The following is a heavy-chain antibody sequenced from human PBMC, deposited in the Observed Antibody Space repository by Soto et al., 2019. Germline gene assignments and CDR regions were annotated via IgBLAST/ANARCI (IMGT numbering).Heavy chain of an antibody. CDR2: TYYNGDT. D-gene: IGHD6-19*01. CDR3: ARGPGYTDGWRTFDF. Sequence: SETLSLTCTVSDDSFRGADYYWSWIRQPLGKGPEWIGYTYYNGDTKYNPALKSRVTMSVDTSKNQFSLRLSSVTAADTAVYFCARGPGYTDGWRTFDFWGRGILLTVSS. V-gene: IGHV4-61*08. CDR1: DDSFRGADYY. J-gene: IGHJ4*02.